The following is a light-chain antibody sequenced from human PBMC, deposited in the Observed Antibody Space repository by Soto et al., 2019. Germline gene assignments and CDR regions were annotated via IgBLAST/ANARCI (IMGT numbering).Light chain of an antibody. CDR1: QSIDRW. J-gene: IGKJ1*01. V-gene: IGKV1-5*03. Sequence: DIQMTQSPSTLSAYVGDRVTITCRASQSIDRWLAWYQQKPGKAPKLLMYKASSLESGVPSKFSGSGSETEFTLTISSLQPDDFATYYCQHYKSYPWTFGQGTKVDIK. CDR2: KAS. CDR3: QHYKSYPWT.